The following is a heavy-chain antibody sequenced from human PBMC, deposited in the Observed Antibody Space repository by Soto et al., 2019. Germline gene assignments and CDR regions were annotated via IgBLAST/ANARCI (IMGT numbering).Heavy chain of an antibody. D-gene: IGHD2-15*01. CDR2: IIPILGIA. CDR3: ARDAGYCSGGSCYLIRYYGMDV. V-gene: IGHV1-69*04. J-gene: IGHJ6*02. Sequence: SVKVSCKASGGTFSSYTISWVRQAPGQGLEWMGRIIPILGIANYAQKFQGRVTITADESTSTAYMELSSLRSEDTAVYYCARDAGYCSGGSCYLIRYYGMDVWGQGTTVTVSS. CDR1: GGTFSSYT.